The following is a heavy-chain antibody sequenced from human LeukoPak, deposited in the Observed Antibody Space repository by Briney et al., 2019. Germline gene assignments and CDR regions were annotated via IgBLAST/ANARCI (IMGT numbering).Heavy chain of an antibody. CDR2: ISSSGST. V-gene: IGHV4-38-2*02. J-gene: IGHJ3*02. Sequence: SETLSLTCTVSGYSISSGYYWGWIRQPAGKGLEWIGRISSSGSTNYNPSLKSRVTISVDTSKNQFSLKLSSVTAADTAVYFCARGPYSYDSSGAFDIWGQGTMVTVSS. CDR3: ARGPYSYDSSGAFDI. D-gene: IGHD3-22*01. CDR1: GYSISSGYY.